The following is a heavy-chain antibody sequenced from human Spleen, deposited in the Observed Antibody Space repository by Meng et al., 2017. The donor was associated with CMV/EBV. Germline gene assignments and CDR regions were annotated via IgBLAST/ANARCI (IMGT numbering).Heavy chain of an antibody. CDR3: AMKDF. Sequence: GASVKVSCKTSGYNFTVYYMHWVRQAPGQGLEWMGWLNTKSGGANYAQKFQGRVTMTRDTSISTAYMDLERMTSDDTAVYYCAMKDFWGQGTLVTVSS. CDR1: GYNFTVYY. V-gene: IGHV1-2*02. CDR2: LNTKSGGA. J-gene: IGHJ4*02.